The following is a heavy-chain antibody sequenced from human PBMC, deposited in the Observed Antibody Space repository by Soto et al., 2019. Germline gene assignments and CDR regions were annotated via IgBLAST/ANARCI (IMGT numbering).Heavy chain of an antibody. CDR3: ARVGGINWFDP. CDR1: GGSISSGGYY. D-gene: IGHD1-20*01. CDR2: IYYSGST. J-gene: IGHJ5*02. V-gene: IGHV4-31*03. Sequence: SETLSLTCTVSGGSISSGGYYWSWIRQHPGKGLEWIGYIYYSGSTYYNPSLKSRVTISVDTSKNQFSLKLSSVTAADTAVYFCARVGGINWFDPWGQGTLVPVSS.